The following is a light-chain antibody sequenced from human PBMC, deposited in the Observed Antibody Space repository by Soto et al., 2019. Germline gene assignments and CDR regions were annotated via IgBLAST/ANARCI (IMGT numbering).Light chain of an antibody. CDR3: TSYTPSSTYV. CDR1: SSGVGNYDY. V-gene: IGLV2-14*03. J-gene: IGLJ1*01. CDR2: AVG. Sequence: QSALTQPASVSGSPGQSITISCTGTSSGVGNYDYVSWYQQYPGKAPKLMIYAVGRRPSGVSNRFSGSKSGNTASLTISGLQAEDEADYYCTSYTPSSTYVFGTGTKLTVL.